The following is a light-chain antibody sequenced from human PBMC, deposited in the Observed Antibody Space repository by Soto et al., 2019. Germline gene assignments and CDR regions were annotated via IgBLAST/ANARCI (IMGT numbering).Light chain of an antibody. CDR1: QNIDRY. Sequence: VLTQSPVTLSLSPGDRATLSCRASQNIDRYLAWYQQKPGQAPRLLIYDASNRATGIPARFSGSGSGTDFTLTITSLEPEDFAVYYCQERVTWPLTFGGGTKVDIK. J-gene: IGKJ4*01. CDR3: QERVTWPLT. V-gene: IGKV3-11*01. CDR2: DAS.